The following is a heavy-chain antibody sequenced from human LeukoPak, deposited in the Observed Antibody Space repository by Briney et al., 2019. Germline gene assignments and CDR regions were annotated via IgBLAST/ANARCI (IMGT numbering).Heavy chain of an antibody. J-gene: IGHJ5*02. V-gene: IGHV4-59*01. Sequence: PSETLSLTCTVSGGSISSYYWSWIRQPPGKGLEWIGYIYYSGSTNYNPSLKSRVTISVDTSKNQFSLKLSSVTAADTAVYYCARGIYYYGSGIRSSWFDPWGQGTLVTVSS. CDR3: ARGIYYYGSGIRSSWFDP. D-gene: IGHD3-10*01. CDR2: IYYSGST. CDR1: GGSISSYY.